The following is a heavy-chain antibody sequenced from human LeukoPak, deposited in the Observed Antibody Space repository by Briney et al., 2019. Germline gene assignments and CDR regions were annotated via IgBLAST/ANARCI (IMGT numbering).Heavy chain of an antibody. Sequence: PSETLSLTCAVYGGSFSGYYWGWIRQPPGKGLEWIGEINHSGSTNYNPSLKSQVTISVDTSKNQFSLKLSSVTAADTAVYYCARGRGVTTLSFFDYWGQGTLVTVSS. CDR3: ARGRGVTTLSFFDY. CDR1: GGSFSGYY. V-gene: IGHV4-34*01. J-gene: IGHJ4*02. CDR2: INHSGST. D-gene: IGHD4-17*01.